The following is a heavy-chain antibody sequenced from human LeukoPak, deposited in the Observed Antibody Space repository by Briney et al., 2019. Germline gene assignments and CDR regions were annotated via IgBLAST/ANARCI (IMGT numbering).Heavy chain of an antibody. CDR2: IYYSGST. V-gene: IGHV4-59*08. J-gene: IGHJ4*02. Sequence: PSETLSLTCTVSGGSISSYYWSWIRQPPGKGLEWIGYIYYSGSTNYNPSLKSRVTISVDTSKNQFSLKLSSVTAADTAVYYCARQGEAAAGPDYWGQGTLVTVSS. CDR3: ARQGEAAAGPDY. CDR1: GGSISSYY. D-gene: IGHD6-13*01.